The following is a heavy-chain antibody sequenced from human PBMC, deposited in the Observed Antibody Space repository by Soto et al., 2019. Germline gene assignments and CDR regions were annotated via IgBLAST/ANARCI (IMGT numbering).Heavy chain of an antibody. CDR3: AKQGSGWYWYFDY. CDR2: IWYDGSNK. CDR1: GFTFSSYG. Sequence: GGSLRLSCAASGFTFSSYGMHWVRQAPGKGLEWVAVIWYDGSNKYYADSVKGRFTISRDSSKNTLYLQMNSLRAEDTAVYYCAKQGSGWYWYFDYWGQGTLVTVPS. V-gene: IGHV3-33*06. J-gene: IGHJ4*02. D-gene: IGHD6-19*01.